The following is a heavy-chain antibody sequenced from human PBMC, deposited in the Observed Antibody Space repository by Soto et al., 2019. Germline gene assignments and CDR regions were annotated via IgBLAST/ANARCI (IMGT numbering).Heavy chain of an antibody. D-gene: IGHD3-10*01. Sequence: EVQLVESGGGLVQPGGSLRLSCAASGFTLSGRSMHWVRQARGKGLVWVSGIDNAGTDSTYADSVKGRFTSSRDNAKYMLYLQMNSLRVEDTAVYYCARGWFGPDVWGKGTTVTVSS. J-gene: IGHJ6*04. CDR3: ARGWFGPDV. V-gene: IGHV3-74*01. CDR1: GFTLSGRS. CDR2: IDNAGTDS.